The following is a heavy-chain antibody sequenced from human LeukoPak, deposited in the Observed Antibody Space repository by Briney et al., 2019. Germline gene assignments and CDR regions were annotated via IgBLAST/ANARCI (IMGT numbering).Heavy chain of an antibody. J-gene: IGHJ4*02. CDR1: GFTFSSYS. D-gene: IGHD3-22*01. V-gene: IGHV3-21*01. Sequence: GGSLRLSCAASGFTFSSYSMNWVRQAPGKGLEWVSSISSSSSYIYYADSVKGRFTISRDNARKSLYLQMNSLRAEDTAVYYCAGDLLYYDSSGGDYWGQGTLVTVSS. CDR3: AGDLLYYDSSGGDY. CDR2: ISSSSSYI.